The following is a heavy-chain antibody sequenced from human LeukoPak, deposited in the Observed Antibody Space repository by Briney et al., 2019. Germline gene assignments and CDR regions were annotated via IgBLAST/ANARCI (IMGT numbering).Heavy chain of an antibody. D-gene: IGHD3-22*01. V-gene: IGHV3-53*01. CDR2: IYNDGST. J-gene: IGHJ4*02. Sequence: GGSLRLSCAASGFIVSSNYLNWVRQAPGKGLEWVSVIYNDGSTYYADSVKGRFTISRDNFKNTVFLQMNSLRVEDTAVYFCAKNLNYYDISGYPTPAFDSWGQGSLVTVSS. CDR1: GFIVSSNY. CDR3: AKNLNYYDISGYPTPAFDS.